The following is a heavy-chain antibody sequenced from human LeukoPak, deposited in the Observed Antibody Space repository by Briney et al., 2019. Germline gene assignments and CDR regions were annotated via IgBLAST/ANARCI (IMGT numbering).Heavy chain of an antibody. CDR1: GYTFTSYG. V-gene: IGHV1-18*01. Sequence: VASVKVSCKASGYTFTSYGISWVRQAPGQGREWMGWISAYNGNTNYAQKLQGRVTMTTDTSTSTAYMELRSLRSDDTAVYYCARDSNSYDSSGYYAFFDYWGQGTLVTVSS. CDR3: ARDSNSYDSSGYYAFFDY. D-gene: IGHD3-22*01. J-gene: IGHJ4*02. CDR2: ISAYNGNT.